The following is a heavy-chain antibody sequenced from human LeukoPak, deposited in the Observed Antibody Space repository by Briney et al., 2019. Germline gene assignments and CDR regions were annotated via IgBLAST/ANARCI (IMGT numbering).Heavy chain of an antibody. CDR1: GYTFTDYY. Sequence: ASVKVSCKASGYTFTDYYIHWVRQAPGQGLEWMGWINPNSGGTNYVQKFQGRVTMTRDTSISTAYMVLSRLRSDDTAVYYCARGSGSYPYYFDYWGQGTLVTVSS. V-gene: IGHV1-2*02. CDR2: INPNSGGT. D-gene: IGHD1-26*01. J-gene: IGHJ4*02. CDR3: ARGSGSYPYYFDY.